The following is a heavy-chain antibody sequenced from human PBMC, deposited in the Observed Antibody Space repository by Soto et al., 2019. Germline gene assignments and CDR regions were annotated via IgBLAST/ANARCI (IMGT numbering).Heavy chain of an antibody. D-gene: IGHD2-15*01. CDR2: IYYRGST. Sequence: QVQLQESGPGLVKPSQTLSLTCTVSGGFIRSGGYYWSWIRQHPGKVLEWIGHIYYRGSTSYNPSLMSRLTISVDTSKNQFYLNLRSVNAADTAIYYCARGRDAYSFDNWGQGTLVTVSS. J-gene: IGHJ4*02. CDR3: ARGRDAYSFDN. CDR1: GGFIRSGGYY. V-gene: IGHV4-31*03.